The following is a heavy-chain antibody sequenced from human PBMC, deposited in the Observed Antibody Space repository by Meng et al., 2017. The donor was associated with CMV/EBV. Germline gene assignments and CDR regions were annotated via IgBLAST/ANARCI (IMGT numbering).Heavy chain of an antibody. J-gene: IGHJ4*02. V-gene: IGHV3-48*04. CDR2: ISSSGSTI. CDR3: ARDLRRGKDY. Sequence: GESLKISCAASGFTFSGSAMNWVRQAPGKGLEWVSYISSSGSTIYYADSVKGRFTISRDNAKNSLYLQMNSLRAEDTAVYYCARDLRRGKDYWGQGTLVTVSS. CDR1: GFTFSGSA.